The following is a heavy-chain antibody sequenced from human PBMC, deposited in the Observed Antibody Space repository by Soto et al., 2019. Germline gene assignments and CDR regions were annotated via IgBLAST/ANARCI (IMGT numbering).Heavy chain of an antibody. J-gene: IGHJ4*02. V-gene: IGHV3-9*01. CDR1: GFTFDDYA. D-gene: IGHD3-3*01. CDR3: AKDIGGWFDY. Sequence: PGGSLRLSCAASGFTFDDYAMHWVRQAPGKGLEWVSGISWNSGSIGYADSVKGRFTISRDNAKNSLYLQMNSLRAEDTALYYCAKDIGGWFDYWGQGTLVTVS. CDR2: ISWNSGSI.